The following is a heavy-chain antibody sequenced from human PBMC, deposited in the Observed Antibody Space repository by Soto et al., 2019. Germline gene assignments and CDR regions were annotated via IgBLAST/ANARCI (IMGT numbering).Heavy chain of an antibody. CDR3: VRDVGPSKHDAYDM. V-gene: IGHV3-7*03. J-gene: IGHJ3*02. CDR1: GFTFSSLW. CDR2: IKQDGSET. Sequence: GGSLRLSCAASGFTFSSLWMAWVRQAPEKGLEWVANIKQDGSETHYLDSVKGRFTISKDNIQNSLYLQMNSLRAEDTAVYYCVRDVGPSKHDAYDMWGRGTKVTVSS.